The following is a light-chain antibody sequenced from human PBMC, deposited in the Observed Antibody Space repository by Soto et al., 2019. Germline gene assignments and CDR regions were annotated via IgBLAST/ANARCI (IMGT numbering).Light chain of an antibody. CDR3: SSYTNINTRV. CDR1: SSDIGNYNS. J-gene: IGLJ3*02. CDR2: EVS. Sequence: QSVLTQPASVSGSPGQSITISCTGTSSDIGNYNSVSWYQQHPGKAPELMIYEVSNRPSGVSNRFSGSKSGNTASLTISGLQAEDEADYYCSSYTNINTRVFGGGTQLTVL. V-gene: IGLV2-14*01.